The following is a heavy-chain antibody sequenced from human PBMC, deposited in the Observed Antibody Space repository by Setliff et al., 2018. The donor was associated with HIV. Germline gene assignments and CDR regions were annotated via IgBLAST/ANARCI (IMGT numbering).Heavy chain of an antibody. Sequence: ASVKVSCKTSGYTFTSYYVNWVRQAPGQGLEWMGIINCENGDTTYAQNFKDRVTVTRGTSTSTVYMDLSSLRPEGTAVYYCARESQTGTGSYLAWGQGTLVTVSS. CDR2: INCENGDT. D-gene: IGHD3-10*01. V-gene: IGHV1-46*01. CDR1: GYTFTSYY. CDR3: ARESQTGTGSYLA. J-gene: IGHJ4*02.